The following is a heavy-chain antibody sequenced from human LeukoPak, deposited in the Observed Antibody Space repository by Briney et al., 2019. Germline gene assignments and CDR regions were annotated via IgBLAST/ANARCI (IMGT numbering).Heavy chain of an antibody. D-gene: IGHD2-2*01. CDR1: GFTFGDYA. V-gene: IGHV3-49*04. CDR2: TRSKAYGGTT. J-gene: IGHJ4*02. CDR3: TRVGVPAAMPFDY. Sequence: GGSLRLSCTASGFTFGDYAMSWVRQAPGKGLEWVGFTRSKAYGGTTEYAASVKGRFTISRDDSKSIAYLQMNSLKTEDTAVYYCTRVGVPAAMPFDYWGQGTLVTVSS.